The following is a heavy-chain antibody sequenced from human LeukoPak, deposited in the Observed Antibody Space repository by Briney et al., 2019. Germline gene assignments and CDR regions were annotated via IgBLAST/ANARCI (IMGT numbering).Heavy chain of an antibody. V-gene: IGHV3-23*01. D-gene: IGHD2-2*01. CDR2: IDKSGDGA. CDR3: ARRGGTSGWGAFDI. Sequence: GGSLRLSCAASGFTFSSHAMNWVRQPPGKGLDWVSSIDKSGDGAFYADSVKGRFTISRDNSKNTLYLQMNSLRREDTAVYYCARRGGTSGWGAFDIWGQGTMVTVSS. J-gene: IGHJ3*02. CDR1: GFTFSSHA.